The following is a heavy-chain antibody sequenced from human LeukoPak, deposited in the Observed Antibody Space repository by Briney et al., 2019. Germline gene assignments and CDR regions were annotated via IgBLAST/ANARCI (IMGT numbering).Heavy chain of an antibody. V-gene: IGHV3-23*01. CDR1: GFTFSSYA. D-gene: IGHD2-15*01. CDR2: ISGSGGST. J-gene: IGHJ6*03. Sequence: QSGGSLRLSCAASGFTFSSYAMSWVRQAPGKGLEWVSAISGSGGSTYYADSVKGRFTISRDNSKNTLYLQMNSLRAEDTAVYYCATPEGPARSYYYYMDVWGKGTTVTVSS. CDR3: ATPEGPARSYYYYMDV.